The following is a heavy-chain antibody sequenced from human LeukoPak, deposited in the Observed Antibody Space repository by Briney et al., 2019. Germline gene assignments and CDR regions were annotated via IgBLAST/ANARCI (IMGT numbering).Heavy chain of an antibody. CDR2: IYHSGST. V-gene: IGHV4-30-4*01. CDR1: GGSISNDNYY. J-gene: IGHJ3*02. Sequence: PSETLSLTCTVSGGSISNDNYYWSWIRQPPGKGLEWIGYIYHSGSTYYNPSLKSRVTISVDTSKNQFSLKLSSVTAADTAVYYCARWSYSYAFDIWGQGTMVTVSS. CDR3: ARWSYSYAFDI. D-gene: IGHD1-26*01.